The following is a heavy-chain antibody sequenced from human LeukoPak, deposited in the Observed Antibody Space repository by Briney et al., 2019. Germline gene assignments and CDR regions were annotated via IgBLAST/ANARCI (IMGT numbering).Heavy chain of an antibody. CDR3: SGYAAYDAFDI. J-gene: IGHJ3*02. V-gene: IGHV3-21*01. Sequence: PGGSLRHSCAVSGFTFSSYSVIWGRQAPGEGREWASSISSRRSYIYYADSMKGRFTISRVNAKNSLYLQMNSLRAEDMAVYYCSGYAAYDAFDIWGQGTMVTVSS. CDR1: GFTFSSYS. CDR2: ISSRRSYI. D-gene: IGHD5-12*01.